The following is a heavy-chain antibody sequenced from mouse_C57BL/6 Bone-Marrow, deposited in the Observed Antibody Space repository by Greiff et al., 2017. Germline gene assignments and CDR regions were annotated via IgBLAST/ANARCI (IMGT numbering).Heavy chain of an antibody. CDR2: IWSGGGT. J-gene: IGHJ1*03. CDR3: ARKGYFDV. CDR1: VFSLTSYG. V-gene: IGHV2-2*01. Sequence: VQLVESGPGLVQPSQSLSIPCTVSVFSLTSYGVHWVRQSPGKGLEWLGVIWSGGGTDSNAAFISRLSISKDNSKSQVFFKMNSLQADDTAIYYCARKGYFDVWGTGTTVTVSS.